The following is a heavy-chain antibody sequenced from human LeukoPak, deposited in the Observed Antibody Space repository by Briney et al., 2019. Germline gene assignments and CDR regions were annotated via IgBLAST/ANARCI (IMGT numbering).Heavy chain of an antibody. D-gene: IGHD6-13*01. Sequence: GGSLRLSCAAPGFTFSSYAMSWVRQAPGKGLEWVANIKQDGTEKYYVDSVKGRFTISRDNAKNSLYLQMNSLRAEDTAVYYCARDLAGYFDYWGQGTLVTVSS. J-gene: IGHJ4*02. CDR2: IKQDGTEK. V-gene: IGHV3-7*01. CDR3: ARDLAGYFDY. CDR1: GFTFSSYA.